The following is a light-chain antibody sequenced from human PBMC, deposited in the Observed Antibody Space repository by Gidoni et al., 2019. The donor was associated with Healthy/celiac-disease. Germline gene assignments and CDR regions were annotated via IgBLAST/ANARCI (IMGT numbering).Light chain of an antibody. CDR3: QQYGSSPKLT. CDR2: GAS. CDR1: QSVSRSY. J-gene: IGKJ4*01. Sequence: EIVLTQSPGTLSLSPGERATLSCRASQSVSRSYLAWYQQKPGQAPRLLIYGASSRATGIPDRFRGSGSGTDFTLTISRLDPEDFAVYYCQQYGSSPKLTFGGGTKVEIK. V-gene: IGKV3-20*01.